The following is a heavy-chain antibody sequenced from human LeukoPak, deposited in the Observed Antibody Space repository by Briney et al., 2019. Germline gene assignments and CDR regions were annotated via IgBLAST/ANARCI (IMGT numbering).Heavy chain of an antibody. Sequence: GGSLRLSCAASGFSFSSNVMNWVRQAPGKGLEWASVISASGGSTHYADSVKGRFTISRDNSKNTLYLQMNSLRADDTAAYFCAKAAGSDPNNYFGYWGQGTLVTVSS. V-gene: IGHV3-23*01. CDR3: AKAAGSDPNNYFGY. D-gene: IGHD3-10*01. CDR1: GFSFSSNV. CDR2: ISASGGST. J-gene: IGHJ4*02.